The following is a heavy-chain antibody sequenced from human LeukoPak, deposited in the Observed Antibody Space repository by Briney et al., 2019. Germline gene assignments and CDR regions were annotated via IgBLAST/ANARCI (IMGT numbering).Heavy chain of an antibody. Sequence: GGSLRLSCTASGFTFGDYAMSWFRQAPGKGLEWVGFIRSKAYGGTTEYAASVKGRFTISRDDSKSIAYLQMNSLKTEDTAVYYCAGTDIVVVVAACWGQGTLVTVSS. CDR2: IRSKAYGGTT. V-gene: IGHV3-49*03. CDR1: GFTFGDYA. D-gene: IGHD2-15*01. J-gene: IGHJ4*02. CDR3: AGTDIVVVVAAC.